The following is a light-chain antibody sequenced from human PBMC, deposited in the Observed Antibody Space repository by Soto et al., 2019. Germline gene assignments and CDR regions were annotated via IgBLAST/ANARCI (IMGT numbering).Light chain of an antibody. CDR2: AAS. J-gene: IGKJ1*01. CDR1: QSISSY. Sequence: DIQMTQSTSSLSASVGDRVTITCRASQSISSYLNWYQQKPGKAPKLLIYAASSLQSGVPSRFSGSGSGTDFTLTISSLQPEDFATYYCQQSYSTPQTVGQGTKVEIK. V-gene: IGKV1-39*01. CDR3: QQSYSTPQT.